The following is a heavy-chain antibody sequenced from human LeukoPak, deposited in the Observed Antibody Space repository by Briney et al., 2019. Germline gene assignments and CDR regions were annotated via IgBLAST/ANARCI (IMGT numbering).Heavy chain of an antibody. V-gene: IGHV4-31*03. Sequence: SETLSLTCTASGGSITSGGHYWSCIRQHPGKGLEWIGYIYYSGNAYYNPSLKSRVTISVDTSKNQFSLKVSSVTAADTAVYYCARSAESGYADFDYWGQGTLVTVSS. J-gene: IGHJ4*02. CDR2: IYYSGNA. D-gene: IGHD5-12*01. CDR3: ARSAESGYADFDY. CDR1: GGSITSGGHY.